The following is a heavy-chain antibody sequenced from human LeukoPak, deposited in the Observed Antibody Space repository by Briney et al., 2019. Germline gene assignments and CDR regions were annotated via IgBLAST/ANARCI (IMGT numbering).Heavy chain of an antibody. Sequence: GGSLRLSCAASGFTFSSYAMHWVRQAPGKGLEWGAVISYDGSNKYYADSVKGRFTISRDNSKNTLYLQMNSLRAEDTAVYYCASPTRRDGYNLDYWGQGTLVTVSS. CDR2: ISYDGSNK. CDR1: GFTFSSYA. D-gene: IGHD5-24*01. J-gene: IGHJ4*02. CDR3: ASPTRRDGYNLDY. V-gene: IGHV3-30-3*01.